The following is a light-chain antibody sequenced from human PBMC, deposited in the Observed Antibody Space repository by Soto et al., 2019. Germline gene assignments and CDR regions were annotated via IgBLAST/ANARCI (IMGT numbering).Light chain of an antibody. CDR1: RTINRK. V-gene: IGKV3-15*01. J-gene: IGKJ4*01. Sequence: EIVMTQSPATLSVSPRERATLSCRASRTINRKLAWYQQKAGQAPRLLISGASTRATGIPARFCGSGSGTEVTVTISCVQSEDVAVYYCQQYYDYPPLIFGGGIKGESK. CDR2: GAS. CDR3: QQYYDYPPLI.